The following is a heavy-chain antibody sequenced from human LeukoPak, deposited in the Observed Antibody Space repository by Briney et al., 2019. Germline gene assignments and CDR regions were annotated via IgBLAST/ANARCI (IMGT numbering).Heavy chain of an antibody. V-gene: IGHV2-5*02. Sequence: SGPALVKPTQTLTLTCTFSGFSLSTSGVGVGWIRQPPGKALEWLALIYWDDDKRYSPSLKSRLTITKDTSKNQVVLTMTNMDPVDTATYYCAHSRIAVAGAGFVPWGQGTLVTVSS. CDR1: GFSLSTSGVG. J-gene: IGHJ5*02. CDR2: IYWDDDK. D-gene: IGHD6-19*01. CDR3: AHSRIAVAGAGFVP.